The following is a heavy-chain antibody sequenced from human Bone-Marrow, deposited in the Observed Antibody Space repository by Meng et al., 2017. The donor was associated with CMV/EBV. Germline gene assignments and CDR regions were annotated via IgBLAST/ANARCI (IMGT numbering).Heavy chain of an antibody. Sequence: ASVKVSCMASVYTFTGYYMHWVRQAPGQGLEWMGWIYPNSCGTNYPQKFQGRVTMTRDTYISTAYMELSRLSSDDTAVYYCARDPDGSNWFDPWGQGTLVTVSS. CDR3: ARDPDGSNWFDP. D-gene: IGHD1-26*01. CDR1: VYTFTGYY. CDR2: IYPNSCGT. V-gene: IGHV1-2*02. J-gene: IGHJ5*02.